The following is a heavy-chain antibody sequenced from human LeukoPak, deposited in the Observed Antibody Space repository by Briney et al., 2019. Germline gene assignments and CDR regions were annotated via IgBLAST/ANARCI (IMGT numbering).Heavy chain of an antibody. D-gene: IGHD2-2*01. J-gene: IGHJ4*02. CDR3: ARDPSQYCSSTSCYGEYYFDY. CDR1: GFTFSSYH. Sequence: GGSLRLSCAASGFTFSSYHMHWVRQAPGKGLVWVSRINTDASDTTYADSAKGRFTISRDNAKNSLYLQMNSLRDEDTAVYYCARDPSQYCSSTSCYGEYYFDYWGQGTLVTVSS. V-gene: IGHV3-74*01. CDR2: INTDASDT.